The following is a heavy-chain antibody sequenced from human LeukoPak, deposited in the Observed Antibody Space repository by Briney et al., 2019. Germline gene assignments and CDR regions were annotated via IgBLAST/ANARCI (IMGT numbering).Heavy chain of an antibody. CDR3: ARGRSRSYYNFDY. CDR1: SGSISGYY. J-gene: IGHJ4*02. D-gene: IGHD1-26*01. Sequence: SETLPLTCSVSSGSISGYYWSWIRQPPGKGLEWIGHISDSGSTNYNPSLKSRVTISVDTSKNQVSLKLSSVTAADTAVYYCARGRSRSYYNFDYWGQGTQVTVSS. CDR2: ISDSGST. V-gene: IGHV4-59*08.